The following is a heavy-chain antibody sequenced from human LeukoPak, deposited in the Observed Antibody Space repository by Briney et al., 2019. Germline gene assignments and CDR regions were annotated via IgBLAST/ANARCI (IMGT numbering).Heavy chain of an antibody. CDR1: GYTFTNHD. CDR2: ISAYSGNT. D-gene: IGHD3-22*01. V-gene: IGHV1-18*01. CDR3: ARDHDPHYYDSSGYYYY. J-gene: IGHJ4*02. Sequence: ASVKVSCKASGYTFTNHDISWVRQAPGQGQGPERMGWISAYSGNTNYAQKLQGRVTMTTDTSTSTAYMELRSLRSDDTAVYYCARDHDPHYYDSSGYYYYWGQGTLVSVSS.